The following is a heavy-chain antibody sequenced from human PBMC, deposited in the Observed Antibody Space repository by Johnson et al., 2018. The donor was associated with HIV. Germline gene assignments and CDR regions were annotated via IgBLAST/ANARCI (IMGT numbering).Heavy chain of an antibody. CDR3: TTDRGGEIAVAGPDAFDI. J-gene: IGHJ3*02. D-gene: IGHD6-19*01. CDR2: IKSKTDGGTT. V-gene: IGHV3-15*01. Sequence: EVQLVESGGGVVQPGRSLRLSCAASGFTFSNAWMSWVRQAPGKGLEWVGRIKSKTDGGTTDYAAPVKGRFTISRDDSKNTLYLQMNSLKTEDTAVYYCTTDRGGEIAVAGPDAFDIWGQGTMVTVSS. CDR1: GFTFSNAW.